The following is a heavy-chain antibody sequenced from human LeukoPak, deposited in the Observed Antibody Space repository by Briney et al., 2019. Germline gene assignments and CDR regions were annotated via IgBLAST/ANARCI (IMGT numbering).Heavy chain of an antibody. CDR2: IYYSGST. V-gene: IGHV4-59*08. Sequence: SETLSLTCTVSGGSISSYYWSWIRQPPGKGLEWIGYIYYSGSTNYNPSLKSRVTISVDTSKNQFSLKLSSVTAADTAVYYCARHGGESIVAMILHAFDIWGQGTMVTVSS. CDR3: ARHGGESIVAMILHAFDI. J-gene: IGHJ3*02. D-gene: IGHD5-12*01. CDR1: GGSISSYY.